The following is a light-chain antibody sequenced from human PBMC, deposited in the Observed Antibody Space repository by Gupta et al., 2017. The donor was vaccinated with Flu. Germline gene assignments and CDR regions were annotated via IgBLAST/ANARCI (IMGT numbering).Light chain of an antibody. CDR2: DAS. CDR3: QHRNYFPCT. J-gene: IGKJ2*02. V-gene: IGKV1-9*01. CDR1: KVIYSY. Sequence: PSFLSASVGDRVTITCRASKVIYSYLAWYQQKPGKAPFLLVYDASTVNSGVPSRFIGSGSGTEYTLTLSGRQPEDFATYYCQHRNYFPCTFGQGTKLDIK.